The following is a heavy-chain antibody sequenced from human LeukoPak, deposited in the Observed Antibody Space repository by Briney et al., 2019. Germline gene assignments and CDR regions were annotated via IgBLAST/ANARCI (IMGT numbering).Heavy chain of an antibody. V-gene: IGHV3-48*01. D-gene: IGHD3-10*01. CDR1: GFTFSSYS. CDR2: ISSSSSTI. Sequence: GGSLRLSCAASGFTFSSYSMNWVRQAPGKGLEWVSYISSSSSTIYYADSVKGRFTISRDNAKNSLYLQMNSLRAEDTAVYYCARLDYYGSGSSFDAFDIWGQGTMVTVSS. CDR3: ARLDYYGSGSSFDAFDI. J-gene: IGHJ3*02.